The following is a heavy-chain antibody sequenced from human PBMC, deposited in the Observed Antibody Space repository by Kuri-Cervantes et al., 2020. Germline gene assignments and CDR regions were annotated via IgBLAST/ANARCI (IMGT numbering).Heavy chain of an antibody. CDR2: ISWNSGSI. J-gene: IGHJ4*02. V-gene: IGHV3-9*01. CDR3: AKDMAYDSSGYYGY. Sequence: GGSLRLSCAASGFTFDDYAMHWVRQAPGKGLEWVSGISWNSGSIGYADSVKGRFTISRDNAKNPLYLQMNSLRAEDTALYYCAKDMAYDSSGYYGYWGQGTLVTVSS. CDR1: GFTFDDYA. D-gene: IGHD3-22*01.